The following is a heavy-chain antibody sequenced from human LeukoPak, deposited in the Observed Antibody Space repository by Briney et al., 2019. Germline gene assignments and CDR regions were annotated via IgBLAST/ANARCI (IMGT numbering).Heavy chain of an antibody. CDR2: IWSDGSNK. CDR3: AKAGGSGWDHFDF. D-gene: IGHD6-19*01. Sequence: GGSLRLSCATSGFTFSGYGMHWVRQAPGKGLEWVTVIWSDGSNKYYADSVKGRFTISRDNSKNTLYLQMNSLRPEDTALYYCAKAGGSGWDHFDFWGQGTLVTVSS. J-gene: IGHJ4*02. CDR1: GFTFSGYG. V-gene: IGHV3-30*02.